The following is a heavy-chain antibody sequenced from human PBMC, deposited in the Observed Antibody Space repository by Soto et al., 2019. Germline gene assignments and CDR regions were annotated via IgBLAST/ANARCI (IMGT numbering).Heavy chain of an antibody. J-gene: IGHJ5*02. CDR1: GGTFRSYT. V-gene: IGHV1-69*02. Sequence: QVQLVQSGAEVKKPGSSVKVSCKASGGTFRSYTISWVRQAPGQGLEWRGRSIPILGIANYAQKFQGRVTITADKSTSTAYMELSSLRSEDTAVYYGARGSISSSLDWCDPGGQGALVTVSS. CDR3: ARGSISSSLDWCDP. CDR2: SIPILGIA. D-gene: IGHD6-6*01.